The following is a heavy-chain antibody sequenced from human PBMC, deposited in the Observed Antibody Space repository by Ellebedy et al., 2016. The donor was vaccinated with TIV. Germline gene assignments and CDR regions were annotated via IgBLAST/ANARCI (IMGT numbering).Heavy chain of an antibody. D-gene: IGHD3-10*01. V-gene: IGHV4-39*01. CDR1: GDSLTSGSSY. Sequence: GSLRLSCTVSGDSLTSGSSYWGWIRQPPGKGLEWIANIYYSGSSYYNPSLRSRVTISVDTSKNQVSLKLNSVTAADTAVYYCARQFGELLGYNWFDPWGQGTLVTVSS. J-gene: IGHJ5*02. CDR2: IYYSGSS. CDR3: ARQFGELLGYNWFDP.